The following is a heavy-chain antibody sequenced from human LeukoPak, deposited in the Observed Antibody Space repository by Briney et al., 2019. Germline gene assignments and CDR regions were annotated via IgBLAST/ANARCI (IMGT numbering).Heavy chain of an antibody. CDR1: GGSISSYY. CDR2: IYYSGST. J-gene: IGHJ1*01. V-gene: IGHV4-59*01. Sequence: SETLSLTCTVSGGSISSYYWSWIRQPPGKGLEWIGYIYYSGSTNYNPSLKSRVTISVDTSKTQFSLKLSSVTAAGTAVYYCARDREYFRHWGQGTLVTVSS. CDR3: ARDREYFRH.